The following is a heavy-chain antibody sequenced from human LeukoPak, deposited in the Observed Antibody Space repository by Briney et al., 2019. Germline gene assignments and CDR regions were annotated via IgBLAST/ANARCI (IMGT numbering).Heavy chain of an antibody. CDR3: ARERQDTILHSGAFDI. V-gene: IGHV3-30-3*01. CDR2: IASDGSHT. D-gene: IGHD2-21*01. Sequence: GRSLRLSCAASGFTFSTYFMHWVRQAPGKGLEWVADIASDGSHTFYVESVKGRFTISRDNSKNKLYLQMNSLRAEDTAVYFCARERQDTILHSGAFDIWGQGTMVTVSS. CDR1: GFTFSTYF. J-gene: IGHJ3*02.